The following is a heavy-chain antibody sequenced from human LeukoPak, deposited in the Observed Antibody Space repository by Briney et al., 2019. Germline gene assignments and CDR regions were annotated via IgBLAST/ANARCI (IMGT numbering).Heavy chain of an antibody. Sequence: GGSLRLSCAASGFTFSSYGMSWVRQAPGKGLEWVSAIRGSGGITYYADSVRGRFTISRDNSKNTLFLQMNSLRAEDTAVYYCAKDQGYSYGYSDYWGQGTLVTVSS. CDR1: GFTFSSYG. CDR2: IRGSGGIT. D-gene: IGHD5-18*01. J-gene: IGHJ4*02. CDR3: AKDQGYSYGYSDY. V-gene: IGHV3-23*01.